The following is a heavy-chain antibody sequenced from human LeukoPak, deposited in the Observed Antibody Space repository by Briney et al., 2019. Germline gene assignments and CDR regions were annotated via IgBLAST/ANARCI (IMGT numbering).Heavy chain of an antibody. D-gene: IGHD3-22*01. CDR3: ARGLYDSSGYYDY. J-gene: IGHJ4*02. V-gene: IGHV4-4*02. Sequence: SETLSLTSAVSGGSISSSNWWSWVRQPPGKGLEWIGEIYHSGSTNYNPSLKSRVTISVDTSKNQFSLKLSSVTAADTAVYYCARGLYDSSGYYDYWGQGTLVTVSS. CDR2: IYHSGST. CDR1: GGSISSSNW.